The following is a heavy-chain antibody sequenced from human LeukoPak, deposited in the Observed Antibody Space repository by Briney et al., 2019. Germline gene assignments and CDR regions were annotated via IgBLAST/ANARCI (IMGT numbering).Heavy chain of an antibody. D-gene: IGHD2-15*01. V-gene: IGHV3-21*06. CDR3: ARIRVVGAVEDAFDI. Sequence: PGGSLRLSCAASGFTFSSYNMNWVRQAPGKGLEWVSSTTSSSSYIYYADSVKGRFTISRDNAKNSLYLQMNSLRAEDTAVYYCARIRVVGAVEDAFDIWGQGTMVTVSS. J-gene: IGHJ3*02. CDR2: TTSSSSYI. CDR1: GFTFSSYN.